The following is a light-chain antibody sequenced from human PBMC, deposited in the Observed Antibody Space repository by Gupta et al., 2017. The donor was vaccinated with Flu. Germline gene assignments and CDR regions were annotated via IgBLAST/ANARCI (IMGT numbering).Light chain of an antibody. J-gene: IGKJ1*01. Sequence: ELVMTQSPASLSVSPGDRATLSCRASQSVSSNLAWYQQKPGQAPRLLISGASTRATGIPARFSGSGSGTEFTLTISSLQAEDFAVYYCQQYNNWWTFGQGTKVEI. CDR1: QSVSSN. CDR3: QQYNNWWT. CDR2: GAS. V-gene: IGKV3-15*01.